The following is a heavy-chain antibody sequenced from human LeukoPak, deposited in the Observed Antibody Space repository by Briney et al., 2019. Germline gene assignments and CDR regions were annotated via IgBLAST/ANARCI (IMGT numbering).Heavy chain of an antibody. J-gene: IGHJ5*02. CDR3: ARDKIWFGELLYSSFDP. D-gene: IGHD3-10*01. V-gene: IGHV6-1*01. CDR1: GDSVSSNSVT. Sequence: SQTLSLTCAISGDSVSSNSVTWNWIRQSPSRGLEWLGRTYYRSTWYNDYAVSVRGRITVNPDTSKNQFSLQLNSVTPEDTAVYYCARDKIWFGELLYSSFDPWGQGTLVTVSS. CDR2: TYYRSTWYN.